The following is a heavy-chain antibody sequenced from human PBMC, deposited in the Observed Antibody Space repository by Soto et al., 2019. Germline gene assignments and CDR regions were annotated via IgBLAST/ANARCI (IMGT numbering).Heavy chain of an antibody. V-gene: IGHV3-21*01. CDR2: ISTSSSYI. D-gene: IGHD1-26*01. CDR3: ARVVGATAFDY. Sequence: GGSLRLSCAASGFSFNSYSMNWVRQAPGKGLEWVSSISTSSSYIYYADSVKGRFTISRDNAKNSLYLQMNSLRAEDTAVYYCARVVGATAFDYWGQGTLVTVS. CDR1: GFSFNSYS. J-gene: IGHJ4*02.